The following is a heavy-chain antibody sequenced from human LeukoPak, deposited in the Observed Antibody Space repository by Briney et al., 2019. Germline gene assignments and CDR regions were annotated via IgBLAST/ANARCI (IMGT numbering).Heavy chain of an antibody. Sequence: PSETLSLTCTVSGGSISSYYWSWIRQPPGKGLEWIGYMYYSGRTNYNPSLKSRVTISVDTSKNQFSLKLTSVTAADTAVYYCARGYLWGSYRSHGLNYFDYWGQVTLVTVSS. D-gene: IGHD3-16*02. CDR3: ARGYLWGSYRSHGLNYFDY. J-gene: IGHJ4*02. CDR2: MYYSGRT. CDR1: GGSISSYY. V-gene: IGHV4-59*01.